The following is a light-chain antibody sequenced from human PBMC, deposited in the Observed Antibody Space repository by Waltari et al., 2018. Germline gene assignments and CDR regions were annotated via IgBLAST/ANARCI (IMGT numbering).Light chain of an antibody. CDR1: QSVKSS. V-gene: IGKV3-11*01. CDR2: DAS. CDR3: QQRSKWPLT. Sequence: EIVFTQSPATLSLSPGERATLSCRASQSVKSSLAWYQQKPGQAPRLLMYDASNRATGIPPRFSGSGSGTDFTLTISSLEPEDFAIYYCQQRSKWPLTFGPGTKVDFK. J-gene: IGKJ3*01.